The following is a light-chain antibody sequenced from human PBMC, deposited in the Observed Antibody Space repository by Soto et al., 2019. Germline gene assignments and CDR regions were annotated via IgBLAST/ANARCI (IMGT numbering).Light chain of an antibody. V-gene: IGLV1-40*01. CDR3: QSYDSSLRRV. Sequence: QSVLTQPPSVSGAPGQRVTISCNGSSSNIGPGYDVPWYQKLPGTPPKLPIYGNSNRTSGVPDRFSGSKSGTSDSLAITGLQAEDEAVYYCQSYDSSLRRVFGGGTTLTVL. CDR1: SSNIGPGYD. J-gene: IGLJ2*01. CDR2: GNS.